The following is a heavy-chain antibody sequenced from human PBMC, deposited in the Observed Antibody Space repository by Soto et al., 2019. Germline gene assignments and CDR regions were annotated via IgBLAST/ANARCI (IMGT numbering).Heavy chain of an antibody. V-gene: IGHV3-21*01. D-gene: IGHD2-2*01. J-gene: IGHJ6*03. CDR2: ISSSSYI. CDR3: AREHCSSTSCYAGINYYYYMDV. Sequence: EVQLVESGGGLVKPGGSLRLSCAASGFTFSSYSMNWVRQAPGKGLEWVSSISSSSYIYYADSVKGRFTISRDNAKNSLYLQMNSLRAEDTAVYYCAREHCSSTSCYAGINYYYYMDVWGKGTTVTVSS. CDR1: GFTFSSYS.